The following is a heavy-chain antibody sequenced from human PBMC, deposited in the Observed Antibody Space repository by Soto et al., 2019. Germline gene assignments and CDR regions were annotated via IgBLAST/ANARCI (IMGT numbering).Heavy chain of an antibody. CDR3: ARALTYCGGDCYPFFDY. D-gene: IGHD2-21*02. J-gene: IGHJ4*02. V-gene: IGHV3-74*01. CDR2: INSDGSST. Sequence: EVQLVESGGGLVQPGGSLRLSCAASGFTFSSYWMHWVRQAPGKGLVWVSRINSDGSSTSYADSVKGRFTISRDNAKNTLYLQMNSLRAGDTAVYYCARALTYCGGDCYPFFDYWGQGTLVTVSS. CDR1: GFTFSSYW.